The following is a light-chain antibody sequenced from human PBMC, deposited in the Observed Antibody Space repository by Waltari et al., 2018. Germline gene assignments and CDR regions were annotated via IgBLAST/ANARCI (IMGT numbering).Light chain of an antibody. V-gene: IGLV2-14*01. CDR2: DVT. J-gene: IGLJ1*01. Sequence: QSALTQPASVSGSPGQSITISGPGTSSDVGGYNHVSWYQQTPGKAPKLLIYDVTKRPLGVSNRYSGSKSGNTASLTISGLQAEDEAVYYCSSYRTSSTFVFGPGTKVTVL. CDR3: SSYRTSSTFV. CDR1: SSDVGGYNH.